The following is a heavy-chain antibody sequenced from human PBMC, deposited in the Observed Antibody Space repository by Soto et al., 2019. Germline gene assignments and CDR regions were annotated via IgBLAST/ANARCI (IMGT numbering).Heavy chain of an antibody. CDR1: GFPFSIYS. CDR2: ITSDTNTI. V-gene: IGHV3-48*02. CDR3: ARSVEGHFDY. Sequence: EVQLVESGGGLVQPGGSLRLTCVASGFPFSIYSMNWVRQAPGKGLEWSSYITSDTNTIKYADSVKGRFTISRDNAKNLVYLQMNSLRDEYTAVSFCARSVEGHFDYWGQGTVVTVSS. J-gene: IGHJ4*02.